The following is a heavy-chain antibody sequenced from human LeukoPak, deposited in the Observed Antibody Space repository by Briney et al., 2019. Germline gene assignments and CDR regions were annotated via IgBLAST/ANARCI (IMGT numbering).Heavy chain of an antibody. Sequence: PGGSLRLSCAASGFTFSSYAMSWVRQAPGKGLEWVAVISYDGSNKYYADSVKGRFTISRDNSKNTLYLQMNSLRADDTAVYYCVTELITGTAIWGQGTLVTVSS. CDR1: GFTFSSYA. CDR3: VTELITGTAI. CDR2: ISYDGSNK. D-gene: IGHD1-20*01. J-gene: IGHJ4*02. V-gene: IGHV3-30-3*01.